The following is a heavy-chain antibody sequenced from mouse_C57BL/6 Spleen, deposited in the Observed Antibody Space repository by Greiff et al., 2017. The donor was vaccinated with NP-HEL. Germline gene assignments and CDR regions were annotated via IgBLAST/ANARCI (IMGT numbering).Heavy chain of an antibody. J-gene: IGHJ2*01. V-gene: IGHV10-1*01. Sequence: EVKLMESGGGLVQPKGSLKLSCAASGFSFNTYAMNWVRQAPGKGLEWVSRIRSKSNNYATYYADSVKDRFTISRDDSESMLYLQMNNLKTEDTAMYYCVRGPLDYWGQGTTLTVSS. CDR3: VRGPLDY. CDR2: IRSKSNNYAT. CDR1: GFSFNTYA.